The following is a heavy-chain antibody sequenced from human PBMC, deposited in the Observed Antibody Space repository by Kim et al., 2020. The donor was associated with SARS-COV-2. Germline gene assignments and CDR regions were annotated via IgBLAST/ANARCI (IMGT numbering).Heavy chain of an antibody. V-gene: IGHV3-23*01. CDR3: AKADGYCSGGSCYEGWFDP. D-gene: IGHD2-15*01. J-gene: IGHJ5*02. Sequence: GRFTISRDNSKNTLYLQMNSLRAEDTAVYYCAKADGYCSGGSCYEGWFDPWGQGTLVTVSS.